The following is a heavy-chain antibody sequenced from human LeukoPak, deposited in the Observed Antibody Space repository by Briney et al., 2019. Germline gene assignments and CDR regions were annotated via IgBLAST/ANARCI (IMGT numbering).Heavy chain of an antibody. CDR2: IYYSGST. CDR3: ARDRGYSSGWSRSAFDI. V-gene: IGHV4-59*01. CDR1: GGSISSYY. J-gene: IGHJ3*02. Sequence: SETLSLTCTVSGGSISSYYWSWIRQPPGKGLEWIGYIYYSGSTNYNPSLKSRVTISVDTSKNQFSLKLSSVTAADTAVYYCARDRGYSSGWSRSAFDIWGQGTMVTVSS. D-gene: IGHD6-19*01.